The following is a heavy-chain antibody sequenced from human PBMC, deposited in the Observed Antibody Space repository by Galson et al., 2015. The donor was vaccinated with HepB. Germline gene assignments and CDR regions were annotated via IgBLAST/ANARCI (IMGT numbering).Heavy chain of an antibody. CDR1: GYTFTSYA. CDR2: INAGNGNT. J-gene: IGHJ5*02. V-gene: IGHV1-3*01. D-gene: IGHD6-19*01. CDR3: ARGHRAHPMAVAFPFDP. Sequence: SVKVSCKASGYTFTSYATHWVRQAPGQRLEWMGWINAGNGNTKYSQEFQGRVTITRDTSASTAYMELSSLRSEDTAVYYCARGHRAHPMAVAFPFDPWGQGTLVTVSS.